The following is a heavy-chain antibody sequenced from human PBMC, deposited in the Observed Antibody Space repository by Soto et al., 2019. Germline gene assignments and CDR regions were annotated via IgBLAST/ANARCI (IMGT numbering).Heavy chain of an antibody. Sequence: EVRVVESGGALVKPGRSLRLSCTTSGFTFGDYAMSWFRQAPGKGLEWVGFIRSKDYGGTTQYAASVKGRFTISRDDSRSIAYLQMDSLKTEDTAVYYCARVGSASLMVVVIADHWGQGTQVTVSS. V-gene: IGHV3-49*05. CDR3: ARVGSASLMVVVIADH. CDR2: IRSKDYGGTT. J-gene: IGHJ4*02. D-gene: IGHD3-22*01. CDR1: GFTFGDYA.